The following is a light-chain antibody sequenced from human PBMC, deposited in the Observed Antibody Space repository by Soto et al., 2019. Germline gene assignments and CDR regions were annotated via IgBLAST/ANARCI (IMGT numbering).Light chain of an antibody. CDR3: QQYYSSTAT. V-gene: IGKV3-20*01. J-gene: IGKJ1*01. Sequence: EIVLTQSPATLSLSPGETATLSCRASERVGSTYLAWYHQKPGQAPRLLISGTSSRATGIPDRFSGSGSGTDFTLTISRLEPEDFAVYYCQQYYSSTATFGQGTKVEIK. CDR1: ERVGSTY. CDR2: GTS.